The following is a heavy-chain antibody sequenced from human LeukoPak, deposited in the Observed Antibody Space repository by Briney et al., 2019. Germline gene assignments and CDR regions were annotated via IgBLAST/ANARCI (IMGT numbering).Heavy chain of an antibody. CDR2: IYSGGST. J-gene: IGHJ6*02. D-gene: IGHD5-18*01. Sequence: GGSLRLSCAASGFTVSSNYMSWVRQAPGKGLEWVSVIYSGGSTYYADSVKGRFTISRDNSKNTLYLQMNSLRAEDTAVYYCARGWTRGYSYGSRHPYYYYGMDVWGQGTTVTVSS. V-gene: IGHV3-66*01. CDR3: ARGWTRGYSYGSRHPYYYYGMDV. CDR1: GFTVSSNY.